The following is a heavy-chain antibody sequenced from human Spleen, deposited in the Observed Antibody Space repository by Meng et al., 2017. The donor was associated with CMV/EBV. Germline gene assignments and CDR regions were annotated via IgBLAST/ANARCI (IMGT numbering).Heavy chain of an antibody. CDR3: AREIVSTGEWRYFDY. V-gene: IGHV4-31*02. Sequence: GGSISSCGYYCHWIRQHPGKCLEWIGYIYYSGSTYYNPSLKSRVTISVDTSKNQFSLKLSSVTAADTAVYYCAREIVSTGEWRYFDYWGQGTLVTVSS. CDR1: GGSISSCGYY. D-gene: IGHD7-27*01. CDR2: IYYSGST. J-gene: IGHJ4*02.